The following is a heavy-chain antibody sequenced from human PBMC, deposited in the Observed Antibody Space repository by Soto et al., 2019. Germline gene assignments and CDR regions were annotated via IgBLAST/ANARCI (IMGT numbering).Heavy chain of an antibody. D-gene: IGHD1-7*01. V-gene: IGHV3-30-3*01. Sequence: QVQLVESGGGVVQPGGSLRLSCAASGFTFSTYPMHWVRQAPGKGLDWLALISYDGSKKDYADSVKGRFTISRDNSKNTLYLQMNSLTAEDTAVEYCAGQTGSTDWFDPWGQGALVTVSS. CDR2: ISYDGSKK. CDR1: GFTFSTYP. CDR3: AGQTGSTDWFDP. J-gene: IGHJ5*02.